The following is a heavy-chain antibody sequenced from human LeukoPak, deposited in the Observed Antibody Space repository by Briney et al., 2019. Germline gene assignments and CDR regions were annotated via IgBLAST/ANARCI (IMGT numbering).Heavy chain of an antibody. D-gene: IGHD3-3*01. CDR3: ARGRKRVYDFLSYYYYGMDV. J-gene: IGHJ6*02. V-gene: IGHV4-34*01. CDR1: GGSFSGYY. Sequence: PSETLSLTCAVYGGSFSGYYWSWIRQPPGKGLEWIGEINHSGSTNYNPSLKSRVTISVDTSKNQFSLKLSSVTVADTAVYYCARGRKRVYDFLSYYYYGMDVWGQGTTVTVSS. CDR2: INHSGST.